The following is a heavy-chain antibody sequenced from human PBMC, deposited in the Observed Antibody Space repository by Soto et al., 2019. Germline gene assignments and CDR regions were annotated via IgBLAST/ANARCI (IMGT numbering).Heavy chain of an antibody. Sequence: PSETLSLTCAVYGGSFSGYYWSWIRQPPGMGLEWIGEINHSGSTNYNPSLKSRVTISVDTSKNQFSLKLSSVTAADTAVYYCARGLRYFEPANNWFDPWGQGTLVTVSS. CDR1: GGSFSGYY. D-gene: IGHD3-9*01. CDR3: ARGLRYFEPANNWFDP. CDR2: INHSGST. J-gene: IGHJ5*02. V-gene: IGHV4-34*01.